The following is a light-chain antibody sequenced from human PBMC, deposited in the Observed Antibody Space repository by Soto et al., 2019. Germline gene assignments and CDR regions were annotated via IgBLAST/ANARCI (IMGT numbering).Light chain of an antibody. V-gene: IGKV1-5*01. Sequence: DIQMTQSPSTLSASVGDRVTITCRASQSISVWLAWYQQKPGRAPKLLIFHVSTLASGVPSRFSGSGSGPEFTLTISSLQADDFATYYCHQYISYPYTFGQGT. J-gene: IGKJ2*01. CDR2: HVS. CDR1: QSISVW. CDR3: HQYISYPYT.